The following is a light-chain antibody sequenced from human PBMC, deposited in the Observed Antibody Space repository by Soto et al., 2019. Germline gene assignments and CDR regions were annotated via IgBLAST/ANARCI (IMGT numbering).Light chain of an antibody. V-gene: IGKV3-15*01. Sequence: IVMTQSPATLSVSPGEIATLSCRASQNIYSNIAWYQQRPGQAPRLLIYRASTRAPGVPARFSGSGSGTEFTLTISSLQSEDFAVYSCLQYHNLWAFGRGTQVEIK. CDR3: LQYHNLWA. CDR1: QNIYSN. CDR2: RAS. J-gene: IGKJ4*02.